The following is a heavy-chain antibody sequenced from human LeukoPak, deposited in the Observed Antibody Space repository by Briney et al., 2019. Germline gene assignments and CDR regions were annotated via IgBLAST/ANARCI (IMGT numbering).Heavy chain of an antibody. V-gene: IGHV4-39*01. D-gene: IGHD3-3*01. CDR2: IDHSGST. Sequence: PLETLSLTCTVSGGSISSSRYYWAWIRQPPGKGLECIASIDHSGSTNYNPSLKSRVTTSVDTSKNQFSLKLSSVTAADTAVYYCARSRLEWFASDAFDIWGQGTMVAVSS. CDR3: ARSRLEWFASDAFDI. CDR1: GGSISSSRYY. J-gene: IGHJ3*02.